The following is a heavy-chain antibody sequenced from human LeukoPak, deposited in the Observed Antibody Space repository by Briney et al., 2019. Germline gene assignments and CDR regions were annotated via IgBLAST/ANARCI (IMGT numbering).Heavy chain of an antibody. D-gene: IGHD6-13*01. V-gene: IGHV3-30-3*01. J-gene: IGHJ5*02. CDR2: ISYDGSNK. CDR3: AREQQLAPISPPCGWFDP. CDR1: GFTFSSYA. Sequence: PGGSLRLSCAAAGFTFSSYAMRWVRQAAGKGLEWVAVISYDGSNKYYADSVKGRFTISRDNSKNTLYLQMNSLRAEDTAVYYCAREQQLAPISPPCGWFDPWGQGTLVTVSS.